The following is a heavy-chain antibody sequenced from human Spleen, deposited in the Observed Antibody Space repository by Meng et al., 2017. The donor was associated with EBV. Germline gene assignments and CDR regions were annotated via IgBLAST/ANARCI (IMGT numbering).Heavy chain of an antibody. D-gene: IGHD2/OR15-2a*01. V-gene: IGHV3-21*01. CDR2: IRRTSTYT. CDR1: GFTFSALC. Sequence: VGVGGGLCRRVGLLGSSCAASGFTFSALCFNWVRQAPGKGLEWVPSIRRTSTYTYHADSMKGRIIISRGNAEPSVYLQMNSLRADDTAVYYCTRATSYNSDDYWGQGTLVTVSS. J-gene: IGHJ4*02. CDR3: TRATSYNSDDY.